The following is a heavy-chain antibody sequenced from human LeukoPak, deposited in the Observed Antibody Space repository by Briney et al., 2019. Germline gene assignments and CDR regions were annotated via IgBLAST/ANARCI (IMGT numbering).Heavy chain of an antibody. J-gene: IGHJ5*02. D-gene: IGHD3-10*01. CDR2: ISAYNGNT. CDR3: ARVAEDGSGSYWFDP. Sequence: ASVKVSCKASGYTFTSYGISWVRQAPGQGLEWMGWISAYNGNTNYAQKLQGRVTTTTDTSTSTAYMELRSLRSDDTAVYYCARVAEDGSGSYWFDPWGQGTLVTVSS. V-gene: IGHV1-18*01. CDR1: GYTFTSYG.